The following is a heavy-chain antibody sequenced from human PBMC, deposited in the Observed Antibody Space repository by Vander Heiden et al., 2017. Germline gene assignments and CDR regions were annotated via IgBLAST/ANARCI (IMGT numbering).Heavy chain of an antibody. CDR2: ISYDGSNR. Sequence: QVQLVESGGGVVQPGRSLRLSCAASGFTLSSYGMHWVRQAPGKGLEWVAVISYDGSNRYYPDSVKGRFTISRDNSRNTLYLQMNSLRAEDTAVYYCAKDPMSASVGPSGYFDYWGQGTQVTVSS. J-gene: IGHJ4*02. V-gene: IGHV3-30*18. CDR3: AKDPMSASVGPSGYFDY. D-gene: IGHD1-26*01. CDR1: GFTLSSYG.